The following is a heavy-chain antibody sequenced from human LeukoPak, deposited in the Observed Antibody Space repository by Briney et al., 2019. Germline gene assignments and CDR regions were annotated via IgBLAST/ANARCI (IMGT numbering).Heavy chain of an antibody. D-gene: IGHD6-6*01. V-gene: IGHV3-7*04. Sequence: GGSLRLSCVASGSTFSSYWMSWVRQAPGKGLEWVANINQDGSQKYYVDSVKGRFTISRANAKNSLYLQMNSLRAEDTAGYYCARGGASRPDYWGQGTLVTVSS. CDR1: GSTFSSYW. CDR2: INQDGSQK. J-gene: IGHJ4*02. CDR3: ARGGASRPDY.